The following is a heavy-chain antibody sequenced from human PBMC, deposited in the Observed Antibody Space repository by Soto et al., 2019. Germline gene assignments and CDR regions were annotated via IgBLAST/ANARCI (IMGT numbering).Heavy chain of an antibody. D-gene: IGHD6-19*01. CDR1: GGSVSSGSYY. CDR3: ARAPVAGKGGWFDP. Sequence: SETLSLTCTVSGGSVSSGSYYWSWIRQPPGKGLEWIGYIYYSGSTNYNPSLKSRVTISVDTSKNQFSLKLSSVTAADTAVYYCARAPVAGKGGWFDPWGQGTLVTVSS. V-gene: IGHV4-61*01. J-gene: IGHJ5*02. CDR2: IYYSGST.